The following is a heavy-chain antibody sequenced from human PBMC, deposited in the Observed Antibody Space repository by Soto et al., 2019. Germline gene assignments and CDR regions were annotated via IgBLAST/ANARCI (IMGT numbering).Heavy chain of an antibody. J-gene: IGHJ6*03. CDR1: GGSFSGYY. CDR3: ARSKHDFWSGYPMDV. CDR2: INHSGST. Sequence: SETLSLTCAVYGGSFSGYYWSWIRQPPGKGLEWIGEINHSGSTNYNPSLKRRVTISVDTSKNQFSLKLSSVPAADTAVYYCARSKHDFWSGYPMDVWGKGTTVTVSS. V-gene: IGHV4-34*01. D-gene: IGHD3-3*01.